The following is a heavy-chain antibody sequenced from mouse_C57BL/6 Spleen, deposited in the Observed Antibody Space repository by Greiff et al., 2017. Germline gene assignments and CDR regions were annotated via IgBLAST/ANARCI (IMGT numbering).Heavy chain of an antibody. V-gene: IGHV7-3*01. D-gene: IGHD4-1*01. CDR1: GFTFTDYY. CDR2: IRNKANGYTT. Sequence: VQVVESGGGLVQPGGSLSLSCAASGFTFTDYYMSWVRQPPGKALEWLGFIRNKANGYTTEYSASVKGRFTISRDNSQSILYLQMNALRAEDSATYYCARYDWAWFAYWGQGTLVTVSA. CDR3: ARYDWAWFAY. J-gene: IGHJ3*01.